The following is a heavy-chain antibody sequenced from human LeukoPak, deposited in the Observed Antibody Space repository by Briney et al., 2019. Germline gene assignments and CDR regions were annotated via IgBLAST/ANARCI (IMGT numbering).Heavy chain of an antibody. CDR2: IFTSGST. CDR1: GGSIGSYY. CDR3: ARSPGPYQLPTPYYLDY. D-gene: IGHD2-2*01. V-gene: IGHV4-4*07. Sequence: SETLSLTCIVSGGSIGSYYWSWLRQPAGKGLEWIGRIFTSGSTNYNPSLKSRVTMSVDTFKNQFSLKLTSVTAADTALYYCARSPGPYQLPTPYYLDYWGQGTLVTVSS. J-gene: IGHJ4*02.